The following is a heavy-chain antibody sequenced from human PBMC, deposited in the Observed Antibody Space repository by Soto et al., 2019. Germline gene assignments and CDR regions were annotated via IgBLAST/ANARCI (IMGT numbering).Heavy chain of an antibody. CDR2: ISAYNGNT. Sequence: QVQLVQSGAEVKKPGASVKVSCKASGYTFTSYDISWVRQAPGQGLEWMGWISAYNGNTNYAQKLQGRVTMTTDTSTSTAYMELRSLRSDDTAVYYCAREDYDYVWGSYRYYFDYWGQGTLVTVSS. J-gene: IGHJ4*02. D-gene: IGHD3-16*02. CDR1: GYTFTSYD. CDR3: AREDYDYVWGSYRYYFDY. V-gene: IGHV1-18*04.